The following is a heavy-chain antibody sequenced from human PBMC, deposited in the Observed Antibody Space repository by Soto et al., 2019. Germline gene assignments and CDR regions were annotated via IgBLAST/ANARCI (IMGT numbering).Heavy chain of an antibody. D-gene: IGHD3-10*01. J-gene: IGHJ4*02. CDR2: IYWDDDK. Sequence: QITLKESGPTLVKPTQTLTLTCTFSGFSLDTSGAAVGWIRQPPVKGLEWLSVIYWDDDKRSSPFLRSRLTIAKDTSKNQVVLRMTNMDPADTATYYCAHRDRASGCLFDYWGQGTLVTVSS. V-gene: IGHV2-5*02. CDR1: GFSLDTSGAA. CDR3: AHRDRASGCLFDY.